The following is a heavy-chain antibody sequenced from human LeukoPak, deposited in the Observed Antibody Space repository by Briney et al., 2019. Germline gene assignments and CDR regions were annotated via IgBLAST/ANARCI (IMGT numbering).Heavy chain of an antibody. CDR3: AKEYFGENYFDY. J-gene: IGHJ4*02. D-gene: IGHD3-10*01. CDR1: GYTFTNYG. CDR2: ISPYNGHT. V-gene: IGHV1-18*01. Sequence: ASVKVSCKASGYTFTNYGITWVRQAPGQGLEWMGWISPYNGHTNYAQKLQGRVTMTTDTSTSTAYMELRSLRSDDTAVYYCAKEYFGENYFDYWGQGTLVTVSS.